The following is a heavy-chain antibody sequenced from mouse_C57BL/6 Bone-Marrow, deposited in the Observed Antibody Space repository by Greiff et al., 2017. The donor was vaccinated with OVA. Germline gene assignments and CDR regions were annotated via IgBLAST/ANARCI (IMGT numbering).Heavy chain of an antibody. J-gene: IGHJ4*01. CDR1: GFTFSDYY. CDR2: INYDGSST. V-gene: IGHV5-16*01. CDR3: AREENLWSYAMDY. Sequence: DVKLVESEGGLVQPGSSMKLSCTASGFTFSDYYMAWVRQVPEKGLEWVANINYDGSSTYYLDSLKSRFIISRDNAKNILYLQMSSLKSEDTATYYCAREENLWSYAMDYWGQGTSVTVSS. D-gene: IGHD1-1*02.